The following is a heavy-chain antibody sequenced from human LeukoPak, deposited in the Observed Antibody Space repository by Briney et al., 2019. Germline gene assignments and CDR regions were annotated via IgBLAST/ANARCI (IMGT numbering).Heavy chain of an antibody. J-gene: IGHJ4*02. V-gene: IGHV4-39*07. CDR3: ARYQRSSGWYGPVVY. Sequence: SETLSLTCTVSGGSISSSSYYWGWIRLPPGKGLQWIGSIYHSGSTYYNPSLKSRVTISVDTSKNQFSLKLSSVTAADTAVYYCARYQRSSGWYGPVVYWGQGTLVTVSS. CDR1: GGSISSSSYY. D-gene: IGHD6-19*01. CDR2: IYHSGST.